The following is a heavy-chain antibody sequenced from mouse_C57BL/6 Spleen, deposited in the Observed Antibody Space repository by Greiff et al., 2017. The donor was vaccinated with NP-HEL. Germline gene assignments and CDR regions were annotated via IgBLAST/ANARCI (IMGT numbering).Heavy chain of an antibody. J-gene: IGHJ2*01. Sequence: QVQLQQPGAELVMPGASVKLSCKASGYTFTSYWMHWVKQRPGQGLEWIGEIDPSDSYTNYNQKFKGKSTLTVDKSSSTAYMQLSSLTSEDSAVYYCARGGYDRGFGYWGQGTTLTVSS. CDR3: ARGGYDRGFGY. V-gene: IGHV1-69*01. CDR1: GYTFTSYW. D-gene: IGHD2-2*01. CDR2: IDPSDSYT.